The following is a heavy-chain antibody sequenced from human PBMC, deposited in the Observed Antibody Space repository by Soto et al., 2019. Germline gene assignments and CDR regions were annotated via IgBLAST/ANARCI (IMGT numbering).Heavy chain of an antibody. CDR1: GFTFSSYA. V-gene: IGHV3-64D*08. D-gene: IGHD3-22*01. J-gene: IGHJ4*02. Sequence: GGSLRLSCSASGFTFSSYAMHWVRQAPGKGLEYVSAISSNGGSTYYADSVKGRFTISRDNSKNTLYLQMSSLRAEDTAVYYCVKDRDYDSSGYYSYFDYWGQGTLVTVSS. CDR3: VKDRDYDSSGYYSYFDY. CDR2: ISSNGGST.